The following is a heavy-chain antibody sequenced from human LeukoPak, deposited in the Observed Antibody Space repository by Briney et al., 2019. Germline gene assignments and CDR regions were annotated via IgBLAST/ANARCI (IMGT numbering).Heavy chain of an antibody. CDR2: IIPIFGTA. CDR3: AGPSMVRGTEYYYYGMDV. D-gene: IGHD3-10*01. V-gene: IGHV1-69*13. J-gene: IGHJ6*02. Sequence: ASVKVSCKTSGYTFTSYAMNWVRQAPGQGLEWMGGIIPIFGTANYAQKFQGRVTITADESTSTAYMELSSLRSEDTAVYYCAGPSMVRGTEYYYYGMDVWGQGTTVTVSS. CDR1: GYTFTSYA.